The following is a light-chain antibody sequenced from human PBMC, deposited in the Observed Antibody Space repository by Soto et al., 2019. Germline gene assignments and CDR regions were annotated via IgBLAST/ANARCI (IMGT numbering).Light chain of an antibody. CDR3: CAYVGGSTLRYV. J-gene: IGLJ1*01. CDR2: DGS. V-gene: IGLV2-23*01. CDR1: SSDVGSYNF. Sequence: QSALTQPASVSGSPGQSITISCSGTSSDVGSYNFVSWYQQHPAKAPKLMIYDGSKRPAAVANRLSGSKSGNTAALTISGLQAEDDADYYCCAYVGGSTLRYVFGTGTKVTVL.